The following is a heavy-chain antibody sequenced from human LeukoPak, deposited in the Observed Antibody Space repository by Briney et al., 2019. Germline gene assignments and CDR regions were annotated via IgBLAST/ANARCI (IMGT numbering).Heavy chain of an antibody. V-gene: IGHV4-59*01. Sequence: SETLSFTCTFSGGSISSYYWSWIRQPPGKGLEWIGYLYYSGSTNYNPSLKSRITISVDTSKNQFSLKLSSVTAADTAVYYCAREFPPEFVGWTHAFDIWGQGTMVTVSS. D-gene: IGHD3/OR15-3a*01. CDR3: AREFPPEFVGWTHAFDI. CDR2: LYYSGST. CDR1: GGSISSYY. J-gene: IGHJ3*02.